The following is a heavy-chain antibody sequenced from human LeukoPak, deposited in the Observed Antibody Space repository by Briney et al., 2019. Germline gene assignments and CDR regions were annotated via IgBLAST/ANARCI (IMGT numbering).Heavy chain of an antibody. CDR2: IHYSRSA. Sequence: PSETLSLTCTVSGGSISSNNHYWGWIRQPPGKGLEWIGSIHYSRSAYYNPSLKSRVTISVDSSTNQFSMKLTSVTAADTAVYFCARLGSLYRYSSFFDYWGQGTLGSVSS. D-gene: IGHD5-18*01. CDR1: GGSISSNNHY. V-gene: IGHV4-39*01. CDR3: ARLGSLYRYSSFFDY. J-gene: IGHJ4*02.